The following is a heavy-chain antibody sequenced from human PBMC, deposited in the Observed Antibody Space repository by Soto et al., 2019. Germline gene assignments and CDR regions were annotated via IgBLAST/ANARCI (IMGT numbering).Heavy chain of an antibody. D-gene: IGHD2-15*01. V-gene: IGHV6-1*01. CDR1: GNSVSINSAA. CDR3: ARGQEVGAHFFDS. Sequence: LQTLSLPCASSGNSVSINSAAYNCIRPSPSRVLEWLGRTFYRSRWFNDYAVSVKGRFTISRDNAKNSLSLQMNSLRAGDTAVYFCARGQEVGAHFFDSWGQGTQVTVSS. CDR2: TFYRSRWFN. J-gene: IGHJ4*02.